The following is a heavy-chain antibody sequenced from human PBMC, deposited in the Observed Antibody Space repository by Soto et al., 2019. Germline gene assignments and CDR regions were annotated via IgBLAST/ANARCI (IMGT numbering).Heavy chain of an antibody. D-gene: IGHD3-10*01. CDR1: GGSISSYY. V-gene: IGHV4-59*01. CDR2: IYYSGST. J-gene: IGHJ6*02. CDR3: ARDRARYGMDV. Sequence: LSLTCTVSGGSISSYYWSWIRQPPGKGLEWIGYIYYSGSTNYNPSLKSRVTISVDTSKNQFSLKLSSVTAADTAVYYCARDRARYGMDVWGQGTTVTVSS.